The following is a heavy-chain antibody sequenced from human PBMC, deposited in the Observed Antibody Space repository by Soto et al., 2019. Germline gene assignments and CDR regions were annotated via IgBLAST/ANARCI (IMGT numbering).Heavy chain of an antibody. CDR1: GGTFGNFT. D-gene: IGHD1-1*01. J-gene: IGHJ6*02. V-gene: IGHV1-69*01. Sequence: QVQLVQSGAELKKPGSSVKVSCKASGGTFGNFTISWVRQAPGQGLEWMGGIIPLFQTANYALKFQGRVKITADVSTSTAFMELNSLRSEDTAVYYCAIWSHWNPLYYSGMDVWGQGTTVIVSS. CDR3: AIWSHWNPLYYSGMDV. CDR2: IIPLFQTA.